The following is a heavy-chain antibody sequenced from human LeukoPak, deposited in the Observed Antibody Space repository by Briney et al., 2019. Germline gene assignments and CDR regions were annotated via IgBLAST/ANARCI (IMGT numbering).Heavy chain of an antibody. Sequence: PGGSLRLSCAASGFTFDDYAMHWVRQAPGKGLEWVSGISWNSGSIGYADSVKGRFTIPRDNAKNSLYLQMNSLRAEDTALYYCAKGLSQTDWGQGTLVTVSS. CDR1: GFTFDDYA. J-gene: IGHJ4*02. V-gene: IGHV3-9*01. CDR3: AKGLSQTD. CDR2: ISWNSGSI. D-gene: IGHD3-16*02.